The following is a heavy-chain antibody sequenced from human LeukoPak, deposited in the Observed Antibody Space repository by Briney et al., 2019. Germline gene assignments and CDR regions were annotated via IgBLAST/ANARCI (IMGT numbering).Heavy chain of an antibody. CDR1: RGTFRRYA. CDR3: ARVGSSSWSNGYYD. V-gene: IGHV1-69*05. CDR2: IIPIFGTA. D-gene: IGHD6-13*01. J-gene: IGHJ6*02. Sequence: VASLKVSCKHSRGTFRRYAISRVRPAPEERLEWMGGIIPIFGTANYAQKFQGRVTTTTDESTRTAYMELSSLRYEDTAVYDCARVGSSSWSNGYYDWGHGAMVTV.